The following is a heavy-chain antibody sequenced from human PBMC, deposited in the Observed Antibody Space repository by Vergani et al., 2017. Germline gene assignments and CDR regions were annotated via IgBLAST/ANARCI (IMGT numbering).Heavy chain of an antibody. CDR2: IYYSGST. V-gene: IGHV4-61*01. CDR3: ARGAKMVRGGFDP. J-gene: IGHJ5*02. D-gene: IGHD3-10*01. Sequence: QVQLQESGPGLVKPSETLSLTCTVSGGSVSSGSYSWSWIRQPPGKGLEWIGYIYYSGSTNYNPSLKSRVTISVDTSKNQFSLKLSSVTAADTAVYYCARGAKMVRGGFDPWGQGTLVTVSS. CDR1: GGSVSSGSYS.